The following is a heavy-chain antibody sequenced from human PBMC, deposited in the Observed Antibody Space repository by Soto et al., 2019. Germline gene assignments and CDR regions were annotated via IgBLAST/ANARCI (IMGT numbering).Heavy chain of an antibody. CDR2: ISVSGGST. V-gene: IGHV3-23*01. Sequence: GSLRLSCAASGFTFRNYAMNRVRQAPGKGLEWVSGISVSGGSTYYADSVKGRFTVSRDNSKNTVFLQRNSLRAEDTAVYFCAKGMYYYDSSGYRLFDYWGQGTLVTVSS. CDR3: AKGMYYYDSSGYRLFDY. J-gene: IGHJ4*02. CDR1: GFTFRNYA. D-gene: IGHD3-22*01.